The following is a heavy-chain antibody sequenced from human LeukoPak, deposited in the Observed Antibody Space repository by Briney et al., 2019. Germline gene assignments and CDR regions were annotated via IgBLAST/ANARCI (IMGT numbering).Heavy chain of an antibody. V-gene: IGHV3-9*01. J-gene: IGHJ4*02. CDR2: FSWNSGTI. Sequence: GGSLRLSCAASGFTFSDYYMSWIRQAPGKGLEWVSGFSWNSGTIGYADSVKGRFTISRDNAKNSLYLQMNSLRAEDTALYYCVKVGPSGSYDYWGQGTLVTVSS. CDR1: GFTFSDYY. D-gene: IGHD3-10*01. CDR3: VKVGPSGSYDY.